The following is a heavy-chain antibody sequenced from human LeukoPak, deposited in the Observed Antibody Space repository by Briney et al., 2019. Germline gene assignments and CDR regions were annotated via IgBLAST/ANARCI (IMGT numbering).Heavy chain of an antibody. CDR2: IYYSGST. V-gene: IGHV4-59*07. Sequence: SDTLSLTCTVSGGSISSYYWSWIRQPPGKGLEWIGYIYYSGSTNYNPSLKSRVTISVDTSKNQFSLKLSSVTAADTAVYYCARARSYCGGDCYSSPYFDYWGQGTLVTVSS. CDR3: ARARSYCGGDCYSSPYFDY. J-gene: IGHJ4*02. D-gene: IGHD2-21*02. CDR1: GGSISSYY.